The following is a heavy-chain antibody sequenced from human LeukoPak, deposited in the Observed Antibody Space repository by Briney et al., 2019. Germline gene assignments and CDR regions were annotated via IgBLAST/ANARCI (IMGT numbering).Heavy chain of an antibody. V-gene: IGHV4-59*01. Sequence: SETLSLTCTVSGCSISSYDWSWIRQPPGKGLEWIGYIYYSGSTNYNPSLKSRVTISVDKSQNQFSLKLSSVTAADTAVYYCARDTLLDAFDIWGQGRMVSVSS. J-gene: IGHJ3*02. CDR2: IYYSGST. CDR1: GCSISSYD. CDR3: ARDTLLDAFDI.